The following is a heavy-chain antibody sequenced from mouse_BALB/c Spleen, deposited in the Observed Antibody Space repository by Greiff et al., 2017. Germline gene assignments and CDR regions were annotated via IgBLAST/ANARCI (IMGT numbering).Heavy chain of an antibody. CDR2: INPSTGYT. J-gene: IGHJ3*01. CDR3: AKGYDYDWFAY. Sequence: VQLQQSGAELVKPGASVKMSCKASGYTFTSYWMHWVKQRPGQGLEWIGYINPSTGYTEYNQKFKDKATLTADKSSSTAYMQLSSLTSDDSAVYVYAKGYDYDWFAYWGQGTPVTVSA. D-gene: IGHD2-4*01. V-gene: IGHV1-7*01. CDR1: GYTFTSYW.